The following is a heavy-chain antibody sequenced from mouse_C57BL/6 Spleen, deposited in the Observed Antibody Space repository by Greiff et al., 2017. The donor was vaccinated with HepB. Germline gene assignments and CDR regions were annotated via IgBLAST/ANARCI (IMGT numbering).Heavy chain of an antibody. CDR3: ARDRVLTGGYFDY. CDR1: GFTFSSYA. J-gene: IGHJ2*01. Sequence: EVKLMESGGGLVKPGGSLKLSCAASGFTFSSYAMSWVRQTPEKRLEWVATISDGGSYTYYPDNVKGRFTISRDNAKNNLYLQMSHLKSEDTAMYYCARDRVLTGGYFDYWGQGTTLTVSS. D-gene: IGHD4-1*01. V-gene: IGHV5-4*01. CDR2: ISDGGSYT.